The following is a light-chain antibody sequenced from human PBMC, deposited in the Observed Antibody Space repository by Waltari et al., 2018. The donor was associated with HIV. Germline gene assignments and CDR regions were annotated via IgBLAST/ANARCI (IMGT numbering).Light chain of an antibody. CDR1: QRVRSN. J-gene: IGKJ4*01. CDR3: QQYNTWPLT. CDR2: AIS. V-gene: IGKV3-15*01. Sequence: EVVMTQSPAILSVSPGEGATLSCRASQRVRSNFAWYQQKPGQAPRLLIYAISTRATGIPARFSGGWSGTEFTLTISSLQSEDFAVYYCQQYNTWPLTFGGGTRVEIK.